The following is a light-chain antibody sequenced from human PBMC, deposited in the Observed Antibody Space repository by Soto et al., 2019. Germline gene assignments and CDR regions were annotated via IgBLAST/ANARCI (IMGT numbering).Light chain of an antibody. Sequence: QSALSQPRSVSWSPGQSVTVSCTGTSSDVGGYDFVSWYQQHPGKAPKLMIYDVTKRPSGVPDRFSGSKSGNTASLTISGLQAEDEAVYFCCSYAATYVYVFGTGTKVTVL. CDR1: SSDVGGYDF. CDR3: CSYAATYVYV. J-gene: IGLJ1*01. CDR2: DVT. V-gene: IGLV2-11*01.